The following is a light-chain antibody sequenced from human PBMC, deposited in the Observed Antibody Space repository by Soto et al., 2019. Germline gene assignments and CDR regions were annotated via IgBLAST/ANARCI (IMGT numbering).Light chain of an antibody. CDR2: EVS. CDR1: SSDVGSYNL. Sequence: QLVLTQPASVSGSPGQSITISCTGTSSDVGSYNLVSWYQQHPGKAPKLMIYEVSKRPSGVSNRFSGSKSGNTASLTISGLQAEDEADYYCCSYAGSSTFHVVFGGGTQLTVL. J-gene: IGLJ2*01. V-gene: IGLV2-23*02. CDR3: CSYAGSSTFHVV.